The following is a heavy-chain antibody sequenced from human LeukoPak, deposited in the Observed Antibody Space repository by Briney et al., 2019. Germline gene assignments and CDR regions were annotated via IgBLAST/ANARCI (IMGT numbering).Heavy chain of an antibody. Sequence: GGSLRLSCAASGFTVSSNYMSWVRQAPGKGLEWVSVIYSGGSTYYADSVKGRFTISRDNSKNTLYLQMNSLRAEDTAVYYCARDGYKTPIDYWGQGTLVTVSS. D-gene: IGHD5-24*01. CDR3: ARDGYKTPIDY. J-gene: IGHJ4*02. CDR1: GFTVSSNY. V-gene: IGHV3-66*01. CDR2: IYSGGST.